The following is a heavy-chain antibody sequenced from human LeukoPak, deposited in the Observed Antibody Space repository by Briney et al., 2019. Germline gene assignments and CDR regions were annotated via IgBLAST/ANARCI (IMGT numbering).Heavy chain of an antibody. V-gene: IGHV3-30*03. CDR2: ISYDGSNK. CDR1: GFTFSSYG. CDR3: ARYGSGSYSFGMGV. Sequence: GGSLRLSCAASGFTFSSYGIHWVRQAPGKGLEWVAVISYDGSNKYYADSVKGRFTISRDNSKNTLYLQMNSLRAEDTAVYYCARYGSGSYSFGMGVWGQGTTVTVSS. J-gene: IGHJ6*02. D-gene: IGHD3-10*01.